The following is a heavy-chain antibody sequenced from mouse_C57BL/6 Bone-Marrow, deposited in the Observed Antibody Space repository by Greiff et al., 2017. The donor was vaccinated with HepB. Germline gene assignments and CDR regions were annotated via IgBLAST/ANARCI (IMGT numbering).Heavy chain of an antibody. CDR1: GYTFTDYY. Sequence: VQLQQSGPELVKPGASVKISCKASGYTFTDYYMNWVKQSHGKSLEWIGDINPNNGGTSYNQKFKGKATLTVDKSSSTAYMELRSLTSEDSAVYYCARTNYSKAWFAYWGQGTLVTVSA. CDR3: ARTNYSKAWFAY. J-gene: IGHJ3*01. V-gene: IGHV1-26*01. CDR2: INPNNGGT. D-gene: IGHD2-5*01.